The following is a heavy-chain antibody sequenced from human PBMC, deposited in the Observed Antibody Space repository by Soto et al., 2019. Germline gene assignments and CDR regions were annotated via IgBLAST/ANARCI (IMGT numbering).Heavy chain of an antibody. CDR1: GYTFTSYS. CDR3: ERDHTFGFMLYAMDV. Sequence: GASVKVSCKASGYTFTSYSMHWVRQAPGQGLEWMGIINPSSGRTSYAQNFQGRVTMTSDTSTSIVYMEMSSLKSEDTAVYYCERDHTFGFMLYAMDVWGQGTTVTVSS. V-gene: IGHV1-46*01. CDR2: INPSSGRT. J-gene: IGHJ6*02. D-gene: IGHD2-8*01.